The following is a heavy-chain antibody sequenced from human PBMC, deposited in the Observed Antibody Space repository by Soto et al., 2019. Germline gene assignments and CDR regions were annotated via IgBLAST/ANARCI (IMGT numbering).Heavy chain of an antibody. V-gene: IGHV4-61*08. J-gene: IGHJ4*02. Sequence: SETLSLTCTVSGSSVSGGVYYWTWIRQPPGKGLEWIGYIYHTETTNYNASLRSRVTISVATSKNQFSLRLTSVTAADTAVYYCARYRDYGDYGYFDSWGQGTLVTVSS. CDR2: IYHTETT. D-gene: IGHD4-17*01. CDR3: ARYRDYGDYGYFDS. CDR1: GSSVSGGVYY.